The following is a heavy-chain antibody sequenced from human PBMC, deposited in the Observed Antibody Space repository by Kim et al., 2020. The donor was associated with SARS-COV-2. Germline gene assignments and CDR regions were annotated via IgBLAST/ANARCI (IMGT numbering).Heavy chain of an antibody. J-gene: IGHJ6*02. CDR1: GFTFIDYS. CDR2: ISTSSTFV. CDR3: VRETRDGMDV. V-gene: IGHV3-21*06. Sequence: GGSLRLSCEASGFTFIDYSMDWVRQAPGKGLEWVSSISTSSTFVSYAYSVKGRLIVSRDNANNLLFLYMTSLRAEDTAVYYCVRETRDGMDVWGQGTAVTVSS. D-gene: IGHD2-2*01.